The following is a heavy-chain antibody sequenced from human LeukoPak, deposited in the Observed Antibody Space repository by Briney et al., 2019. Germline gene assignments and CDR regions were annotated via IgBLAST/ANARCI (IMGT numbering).Heavy chain of an antibody. CDR2: IKEDGSEK. CDR1: GFTLTIYW. CDR3: ARDLRGSSWALDAFDI. V-gene: IGHV3-7*01. J-gene: IGHJ3*02. D-gene: IGHD6-13*01. Sequence: GGSLRLSCAASGFTLTIYWMSWVRQAPGKGLEWVANIKEDGSEKYYVDSVKGRFTISRDNRKNSLFLQMNSLRAEDTAVYYCARDLRGSSWALDAFDIWGQGTMVTVSS.